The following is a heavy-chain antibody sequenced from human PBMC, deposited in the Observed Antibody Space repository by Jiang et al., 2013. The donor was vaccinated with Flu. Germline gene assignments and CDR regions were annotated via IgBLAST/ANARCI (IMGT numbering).Heavy chain of an antibody. J-gene: IGHJ4*02. CDR2: MRNDGSEK. CDR3: AKGYYGDYEGDY. Sequence: VQLLESGGGVIQPGGSLRLSCAGSGFTFSSYGMHWVRQAPGKGLEWVAYMRNDGSEKYYQDSVKGRFTISRDNSKNTLYLQMNSLRAEDTAVYYCAKGYYGDYEGDYWGQGTLVTVSS. CDR1: GFTFSSYG. V-gene: IGHV3-30*02. D-gene: IGHD4-17*01.